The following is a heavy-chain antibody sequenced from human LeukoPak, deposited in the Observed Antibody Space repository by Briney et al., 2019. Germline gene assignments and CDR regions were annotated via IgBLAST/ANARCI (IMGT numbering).Heavy chain of an antibody. CDR3: ARDRSSGWYSFILGHYYYYMDV. Sequence: PGGSLRLSCAASGFTFSSYEMNWVRQAPGKGLEWVSYISSSGSTIYYADSVKGRFTISRDNAKNSLYLQMNSLRAEDTAVYYCARDRSSGWYSFILGHYYYYMDVWGKGTTVTISS. CDR2: ISSSGSTI. D-gene: IGHD6-19*01. V-gene: IGHV3-48*03. CDR1: GFTFSSYE. J-gene: IGHJ6*03.